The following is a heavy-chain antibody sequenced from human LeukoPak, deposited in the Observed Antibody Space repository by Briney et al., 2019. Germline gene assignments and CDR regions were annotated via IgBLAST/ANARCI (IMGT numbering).Heavy chain of an antibody. CDR3: ARGTREHGLDY. D-gene: IGHD1-26*01. J-gene: IGHJ4*02. CDR2: IHSDGGST. Sequence: PGGSLRLSCGASEFTFSSYWMHWVRQAPGKGLVWVSRIHSDGGSTSYADSVKGRFTISRDNAKNTLYLQMNSLRAEDTAVYYCARGTREHGLDYWGLGTLVTVSS. CDR1: EFTFSSYW. V-gene: IGHV3-74*01.